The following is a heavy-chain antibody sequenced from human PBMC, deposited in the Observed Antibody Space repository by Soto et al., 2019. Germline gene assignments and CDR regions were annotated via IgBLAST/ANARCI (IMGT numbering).Heavy chain of an antibody. V-gene: IGHV3-9*01. Sequence: EVQLIESGGGWVQPGTSLRVSCAASGFTFHEYAMHWVRQAPGKGLEWVSGISSDGATIAYADSVQGRFTVFCDNAKNSLYLQINSLTSEDTALYYSTKGGYDLIYYFGMDVWGQGTTVTVS. J-gene: IGHJ6*02. CDR1: GFTFHEYA. CDR2: ISSDGATI. D-gene: IGHD5-12*01. CDR3: TKGGYDLIYYFGMDV.